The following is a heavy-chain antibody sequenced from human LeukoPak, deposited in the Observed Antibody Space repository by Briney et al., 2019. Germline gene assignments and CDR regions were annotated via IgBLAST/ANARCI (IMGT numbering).Heavy chain of an antibody. D-gene: IGHD6-13*01. CDR2: ISGSGVGT. CDR3: AKPSSSNWYFDH. CDR1: GFTFSSYG. Sequence: PGGSLRLSCAASGFTFSSYGMSWVRQAPGKGLEWVSSISGSGVGTYYADSVEGRFTISRDNSKNTLYLQMNSLRAEDTAVYYCAKPSSSNWYFDHWGQGTLVTVSS. J-gene: IGHJ4*02. V-gene: IGHV3-23*01.